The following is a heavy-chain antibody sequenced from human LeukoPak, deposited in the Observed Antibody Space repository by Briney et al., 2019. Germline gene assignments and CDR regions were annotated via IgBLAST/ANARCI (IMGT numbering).Heavy chain of an antibody. CDR3: ARDPGYGDSPGSY. D-gene: IGHD4-17*01. Sequence: GASVKVSCKASGYTFTSYAMHCVRQAPGQRLEWMGWINAGNGNTKYSQKLQGRVTITRDTSASTAYMELSSLRSEDTAVYYCARDPGYGDSPGSYWGQGTLVTVSS. CDR1: GYTFTSYA. J-gene: IGHJ4*02. V-gene: IGHV1-3*01. CDR2: INAGNGNT.